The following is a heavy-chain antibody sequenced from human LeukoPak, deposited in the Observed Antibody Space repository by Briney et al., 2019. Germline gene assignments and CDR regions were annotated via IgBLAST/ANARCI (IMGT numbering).Heavy chain of an antibody. J-gene: IGHJ6*03. V-gene: IGHV3-23*01. CDR3: AKTVDTAMVRPDYYYMDV. Sequence: GGSLRLSCAASGFTFTSQAMNWVRQAPGKGLEWVSAISGSGGSTYYADSVKGRFTISRDNSKNTLYLQMNSLRAEDTAVYYCAKTVDTAMVRPDYYYMDVWGKGTTVTVSS. CDR2: ISGSGGST. CDR1: GFTFTSQA. D-gene: IGHD5-18*01.